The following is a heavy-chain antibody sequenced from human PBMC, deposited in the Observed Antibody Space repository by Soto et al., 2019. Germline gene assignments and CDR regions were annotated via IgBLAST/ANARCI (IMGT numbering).Heavy chain of an antibody. V-gene: IGHV4-34*01. Sequence: SETLSLTRAVYGGSFSGYYLSWTRQPPGKGLEWIGEINHSGSTNYNPSLKSRVTISVDTSKNQFSLKLSSVTAADTAVYYCARGGSRTPVSYYYDSSGYYDYWGQGTLVTVSS. CDR1: GGSFSGYY. CDR2: INHSGST. J-gene: IGHJ4*02. CDR3: ARGGSRTPVSYYYDSSGYYDY. D-gene: IGHD3-22*01.